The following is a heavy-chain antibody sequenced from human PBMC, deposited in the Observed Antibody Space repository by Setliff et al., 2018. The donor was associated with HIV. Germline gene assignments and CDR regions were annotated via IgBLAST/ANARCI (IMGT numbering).Heavy chain of an antibody. CDR3: ARDATSEGYMDV. CDR2: IYTSGST. J-gene: IGHJ6*03. CDR1: GGSISSYS. Sequence: SETPSLTCTVSGGSISSYSWSWIRQPPGKGLEWIGYIYTSGSTNYNPSLKSRVTISVDTSENQFSLKLTSVTAADTAMYFCARDATSEGYMDVWGKGTTVTVSS. V-gene: IGHV4-4*08.